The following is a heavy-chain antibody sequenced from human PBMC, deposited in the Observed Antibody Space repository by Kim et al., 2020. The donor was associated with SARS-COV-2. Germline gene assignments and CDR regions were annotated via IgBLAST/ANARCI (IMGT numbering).Heavy chain of an antibody. V-gene: IGHV4-59*01. CDR2: IYYTGST. Sequence: SETLSLTCTVSGGSISSYSWSWIRQPPGKGLEWLGYIYYTGSTNYNPSLKSRVTISVDTSKNQFSLKLSSVTAADTAVYYCARVGPWGPFDIWGQGTMVTVSS. CDR3: ARVGPWGPFDI. D-gene: IGHD3-16*01. CDR1: GGSISSYS. J-gene: IGHJ3*02.